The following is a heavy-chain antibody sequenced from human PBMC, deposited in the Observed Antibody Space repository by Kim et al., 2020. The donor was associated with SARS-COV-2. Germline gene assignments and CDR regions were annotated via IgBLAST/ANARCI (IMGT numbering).Heavy chain of an antibody. CDR1: GGSFSGYY. CDR2: INHSGAI. Sequence: SETLSLTCAVYGGSFSGYYWSWIRQPPGKGLEWIGEINHSGAISHNPSLKSRLTVSMDTSKNQFSLKLTSVPAADTAFYYCARGRAGVVPAPVLGLGPHCGYFLLDVWGRGTAVTVAS. D-gene: IGHD2-2*02. CDR3: ARGRAGVVPAPVLGLGPHCGYFLLDV. V-gene: IGHV4-34*01. J-gene: IGHJ6*02.